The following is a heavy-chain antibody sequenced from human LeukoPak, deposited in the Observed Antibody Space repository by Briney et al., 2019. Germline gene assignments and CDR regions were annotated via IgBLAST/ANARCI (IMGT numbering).Heavy chain of an antibody. D-gene: IGHD1-26*01. CDR1: GFSLSTGGVG. J-gene: IGHJ4*02. CDR3: AHSFQWELAYYFDY. V-gene: IGHV2-5*02. CDR2: SYWDDDK. Sequence: SGPTLVNPPQTLTLTCTFSGFSLSTGGVGVGWIRQPPEKALEWLALSYWDDDKRYSPSLKSRLTITKDTSKYQVVLTMTNMDPVDTATYYCAHSFQWELAYYFDYWGQGTLVTVSS.